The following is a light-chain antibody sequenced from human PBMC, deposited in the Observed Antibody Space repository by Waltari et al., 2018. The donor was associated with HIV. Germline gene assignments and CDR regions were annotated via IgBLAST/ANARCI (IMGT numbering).Light chain of an antibody. CDR1: QSPLHKNGYNF. CDR2: LAS. J-gene: IGKJ1*01. V-gene: IGKV2-28*01. Sequence: IVMNQSPLSLSVTPGEPASIPCRSNQSPLHKNGYNFLDLYLQKPGQSLQLLLYLASNRASGVPNRFSGSGSGTDFTLKINRVEAADVGVYYCMLALEMWTFGQGTKVEIK. CDR3: MLALEMWT.